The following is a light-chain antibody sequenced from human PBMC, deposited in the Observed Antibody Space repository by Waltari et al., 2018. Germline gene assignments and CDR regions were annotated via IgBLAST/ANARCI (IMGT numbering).Light chain of an antibody. CDR1: KLGSRY. CDR2: QDS. Sequence: SYELTQPPSVSVSPGQTLTITCPGDKLGSRYTCWYQQRAGQAPIMLIFQDSKRPSVIPERFSGSNSGNTAALTISGAQSMDEADYYCQTWVNGTVIFGGGTKVTVL. CDR3: QTWVNGTVI. V-gene: IGLV3-1*01. J-gene: IGLJ2*01.